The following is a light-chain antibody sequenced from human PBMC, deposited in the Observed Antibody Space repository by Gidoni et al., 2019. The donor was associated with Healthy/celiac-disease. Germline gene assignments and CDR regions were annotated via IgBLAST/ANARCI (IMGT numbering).Light chain of an antibody. CDR3: QQRSNCL. Sequence: EIVLPQSPATLSLSPGERATLSCRASQSVSSYLAWYQQKPGQAPRLLIYDASNRATGIPARFSGSGSGTDFTLTISSLEPEDFAVYYCQQRSNCLFGGGTKVEIK. CDR2: DAS. CDR1: QSVSSY. J-gene: IGKJ4*01. V-gene: IGKV3-11*01.